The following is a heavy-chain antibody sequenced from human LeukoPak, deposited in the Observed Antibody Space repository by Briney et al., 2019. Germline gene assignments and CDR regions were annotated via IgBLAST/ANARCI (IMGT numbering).Heavy chain of an antibody. D-gene: IGHD2-2*01. J-gene: IGHJ3*02. CDR2: ISGSGGST. Sequence: GGSLRLSCAASGFTFSSYAMSWVRQAPGKGLEWVSAISGSGGSTYYADSVKGRFTISRDNSKNTGYVQMNSLRAEDTAVYYCAKDRSSPLEAFDIWGQGTMVTVSS. V-gene: IGHV3-23*01. CDR3: AKDRSSPLEAFDI. CDR1: GFTFSSYA.